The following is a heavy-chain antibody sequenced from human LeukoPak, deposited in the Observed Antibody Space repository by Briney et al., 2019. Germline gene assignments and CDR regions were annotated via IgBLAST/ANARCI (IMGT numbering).Heavy chain of an antibody. CDR1: GGPISRGGYY. Sequence: TLSPTRTFPGGPISRGGYYLSWIRQPPGKGLEWIGYIYYSGSTYYNPSLKSRVTISVDTSKNQFSLKLSSVTAADTAVYYCARGYCSSTSCYSGFDPWSQGTLVTVSS. D-gene: IGHD2-2*01. CDR3: ARGYCSSTSCYSGFDP. V-gene: IGHV4-31*03. CDR2: IYYSGST. J-gene: IGHJ5*02.